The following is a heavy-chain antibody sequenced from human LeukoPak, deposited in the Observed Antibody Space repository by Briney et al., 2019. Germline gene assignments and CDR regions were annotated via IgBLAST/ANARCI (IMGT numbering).Heavy chain of an antibody. CDR3: ARYPDPGIAAYAFDI. D-gene: IGHD6-13*01. CDR2: IIPIFGTA. CDR1: GGTFSSYA. Sequence: SVKVSCKASGGTFSSYAISWVRQAPGQGLEWMGGIIPIFGTANYAQKFQGRVTITADESTSTAYMELSSLRSEDTAVYYCARYPDPGIAAYAFDIWGQGTMVTVSS. J-gene: IGHJ3*02. V-gene: IGHV1-69*13.